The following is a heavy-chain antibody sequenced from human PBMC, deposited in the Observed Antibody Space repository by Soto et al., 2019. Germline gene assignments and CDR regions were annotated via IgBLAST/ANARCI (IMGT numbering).Heavy chain of an antibody. CDR3: ARVVGGYYYGMDV. CDR1: GGSISSSNW. Sequence: QVQLQESGPGLVKPSGTLSLTCAVSGGSISSSNWWSWVRQPPGKGLEWIGEIYHSGSTYYNPSLKSRVSLSVDKSKNQCSLKLSSVTASDTAVYYCARVVGGYYYGMDVWGQGTTVTVSS. J-gene: IGHJ6*02. CDR2: IYHSGST. V-gene: IGHV4-4*02. D-gene: IGHD2-2*01.